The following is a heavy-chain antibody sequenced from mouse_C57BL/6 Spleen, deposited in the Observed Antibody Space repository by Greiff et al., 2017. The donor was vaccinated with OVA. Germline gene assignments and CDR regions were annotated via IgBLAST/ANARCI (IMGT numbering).Heavy chain of an antibody. D-gene: IGHD2-3*01. CDR2: IWSGGST. Sequence: QVQLKESGPGLVQPSQSLSITCTVSGFSLTSYGVHWVRQSPGKGLEWLGVIWSGGSTDYNAAFISRLSISKDNSKCQFFVKMNSLHADDTAIYYCARIGDLSYAMDYWGQGTSVTVSS. CDR1: GFSLTSYG. CDR3: ARIGDLSYAMDY. V-gene: IGHV2-2*01. J-gene: IGHJ4*01.